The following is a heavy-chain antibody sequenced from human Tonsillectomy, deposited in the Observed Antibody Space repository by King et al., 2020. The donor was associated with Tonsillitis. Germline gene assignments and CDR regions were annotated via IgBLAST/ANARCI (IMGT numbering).Heavy chain of an antibody. J-gene: IGHJ6*02. CDR1: GFTFSSYG. D-gene: IGHD5-12*01. CDR3: AGLRSIGGYDFAYYYGMDV. V-gene: IGHV3-33*05. Sequence: VQLVESGGGVVQPGRSLRLSCAASGFTFSSYGMHWVRQAPGKGLEWVAVISYDGSNKYYADSVKGRFTISRDNSKNTLYLQMKTLRAEDTVVYYCAGLRSIGGYDFAYYYGMDVWGQGTTVTVSS. CDR2: ISYDGSNK.